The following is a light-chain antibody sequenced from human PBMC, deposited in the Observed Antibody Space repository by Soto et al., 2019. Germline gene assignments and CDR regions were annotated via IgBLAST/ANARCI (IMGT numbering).Light chain of an antibody. V-gene: IGLV2-14*03. J-gene: IGLJ2*01. CDR3: SSYATGGIVL. CDR2: DVT. CDR1: SSDIASYNY. Sequence: QSALTQPASVSGSLGQSITISCTGSSSDIASYNYVSWYQHHPGKAPKLLIYDVTNRPSGISNRFSGSKSGITASLTISGLQAEDEADFYCSSYATGGIVLFGGGTKLTVL.